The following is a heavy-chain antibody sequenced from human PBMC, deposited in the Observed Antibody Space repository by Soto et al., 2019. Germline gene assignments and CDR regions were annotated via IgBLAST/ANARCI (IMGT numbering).Heavy chain of an antibody. D-gene: IGHD3-10*01. V-gene: IGHV4-34*02. CDR2: ITHGGTT. CDR3: ARGHTRPMTLGWGAAIMGKQLDS. J-gene: IGHJ4*02. CDR1: GGSFTDYY. Sequence: QVHLQQWGAGLLKPSATLSLTCSVSGGSFTDYYWTWIRQPPGKPLEWIGEITHGGTTKDNPFLPSRLTMSVDTSRNQFSLALTSVTAAVTSVYYCARGHTRPMTLGWGAAIMGKQLDSWGQGILVTVSS.